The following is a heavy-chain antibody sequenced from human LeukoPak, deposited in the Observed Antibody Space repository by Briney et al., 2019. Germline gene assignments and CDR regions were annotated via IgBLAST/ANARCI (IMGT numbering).Heavy chain of an antibody. D-gene: IGHD3-3*01. V-gene: IGHV1-18*01. Sequence: GASVKVSCKASGYTFTSYGISWVRQAPGQGLEWMGWISAYNGNTNYAQKLQGRVTMTTDTSTSTAYMELRSLRSDDTAVYYCARDPVYYDFWSGYSIWGDYYYYYMDVWGKGTTVTVSS. CDR1: GYTFTSYG. J-gene: IGHJ6*03. CDR3: ARDPVYYDFWSGYSIWGDYYYYYMDV. CDR2: ISAYNGNT.